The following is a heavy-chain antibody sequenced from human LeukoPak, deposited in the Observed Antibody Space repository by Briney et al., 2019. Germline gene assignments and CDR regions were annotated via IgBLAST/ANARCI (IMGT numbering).Heavy chain of an antibody. J-gene: IGHJ4*02. Sequence: GGSLRLSCVVSGFSLNIFWIDWVRQVPGKGLVWVSGISNDGSWTGYADPVQGRFIISRDTAQNTVYLQMNSLRVDDTAVYFCARGNWGPDYWGQGTLVTVSS. V-gene: IGHV3-74*01. D-gene: IGHD7-27*01. CDR1: GFSLNIFW. CDR2: ISNDGSWT. CDR3: ARGNWGPDY.